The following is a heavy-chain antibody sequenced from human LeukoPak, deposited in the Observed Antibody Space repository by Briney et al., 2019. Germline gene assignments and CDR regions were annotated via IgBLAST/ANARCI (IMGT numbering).Heavy chain of an antibody. V-gene: IGHV4-59*01. D-gene: IGHD3-22*01. CDR1: GGSISSYY. CDR3: ARFCNYYDSSGYYYGFDP. J-gene: IGHJ5*02. Sequence: SSETLSLTCTVSGGSISSYYWSWIRQPPGKGLEWIGYIYYSGSTNYNPSLKSRVTISVDTSKNQFSLKLSSVTAADTAVHYCARFCNYYDSSGYYYGFDPWGQGTLVTVSS. CDR2: IYYSGST.